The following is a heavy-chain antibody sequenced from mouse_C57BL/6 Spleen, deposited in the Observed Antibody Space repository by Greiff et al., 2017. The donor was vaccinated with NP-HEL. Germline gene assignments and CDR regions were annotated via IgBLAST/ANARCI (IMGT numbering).Heavy chain of an antibody. J-gene: IGHJ4*01. V-gene: IGHV1-15*01. CDR1: GYTFTDYD. Sequence: VQLQESGAELVRPGASVTLSCKASGYTFTDYDMHWVKQTPVHGLEWIGAIDPETGGTAYNQKFKGKAILTADKSSSTAYMELRSLTSEDSAVYYCTRSYYGYAMDYWGQGTSVTVSS. CDR2: IDPETGGT. D-gene: IGHD1-1*01. CDR3: TRSYYGYAMDY.